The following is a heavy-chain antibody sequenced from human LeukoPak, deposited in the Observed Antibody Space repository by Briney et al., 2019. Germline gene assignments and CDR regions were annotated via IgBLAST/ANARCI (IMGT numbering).Heavy chain of an antibody. CDR1: GYTFTSYD. CDR3: AGGSGYDQGGFDY. CDR2: MNPNSGNT. Sequence: ASVKVSCKASGYTFTSYDINWVRQASGQGLEWMGWMNPNSGNTGYAQKFQGRVTITRNTSISTAYMELSSLRSEDTAVYYCAGGSGYDQGGFDYWGQGTLVTVSS. J-gene: IGHJ4*02. D-gene: IGHD5-12*01. V-gene: IGHV1-8*03.